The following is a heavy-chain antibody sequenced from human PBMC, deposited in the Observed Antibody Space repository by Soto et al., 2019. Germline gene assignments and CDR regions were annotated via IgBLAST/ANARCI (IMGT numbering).Heavy chain of an antibody. D-gene: IGHD6-13*01. J-gene: IGHJ4*02. CDR2: IFSNDEK. V-gene: IGHV2-26*01. CDR3: ARILREGSSWPHLDY. Sequence: QVTLKESGPVLVKPTETLTLTCTVSGFSLSNARMGVSWIRQPPGKALEWLAHIFSNDEKSYSTSLKSRLTISTDNSKSQVVLTMTNMDPVDTATYYCARILREGSSWPHLDYWGQGTLVTVSS. CDR1: GFSLSNARMG.